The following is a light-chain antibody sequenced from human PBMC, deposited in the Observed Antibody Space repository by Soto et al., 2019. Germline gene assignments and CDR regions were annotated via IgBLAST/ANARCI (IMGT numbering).Light chain of an antibody. Sequence: EIVLTQSPATLSSFPGDRVTLSCRASQAVNTRLAWYQHKPGQAPRLLIYLASNRAAGVPARFSGSESGTDFTLTISDVEPEDFTVYYCHKRQSWPRTFGEGTTVDIK. CDR1: QAVNTR. J-gene: IGKJ1*01. CDR2: LAS. V-gene: IGKV3-11*01. CDR3: HKRQSWPRT.